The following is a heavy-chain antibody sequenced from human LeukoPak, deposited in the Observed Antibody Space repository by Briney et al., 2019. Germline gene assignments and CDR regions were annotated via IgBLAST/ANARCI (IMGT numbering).Heavy chain of an antibody. CDR2: ISGSGGST. CDR3: AKAADVLLWFGEPGGYYFDY. Sequence: PGGSLRLSCAASGFTFSSYAMSWVRQAPGKGLEWVPAISGSGGSTYYADSVKGRFTISRDNSKNTLYLQMNSLRAEDTAVYYCAKAADVLLWFGEPGGYYFDYWGQGTLVTVSS. V-gene: IGHV3-23*01. J-gene: IGHJ4*02. D-gene: IGHD3-10*01. CDR1: GFTFSSYA.